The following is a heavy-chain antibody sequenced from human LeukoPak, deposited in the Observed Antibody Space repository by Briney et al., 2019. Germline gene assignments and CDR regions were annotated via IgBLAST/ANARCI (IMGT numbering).Heavy chain of an antibody. Sequence: SVKVSFKASGGTFTSYAISWVRQAPGQGLEWMGRIIPIFGIANYAQKFQGRVTITADKSTSTAYMELSSLRSEDTAVYYCAGPYSSSSGYYYYGMDVRGQGTTVTVSS. CDR2: IIPIFGIA. CDR1: GGTFTSYA. CDR3: AGPYSSSSGYYYYGMDV. J-gene: IGHJ6*02. D-gene: IGHD6-6*01. V-gene: IGHV1-69*04.